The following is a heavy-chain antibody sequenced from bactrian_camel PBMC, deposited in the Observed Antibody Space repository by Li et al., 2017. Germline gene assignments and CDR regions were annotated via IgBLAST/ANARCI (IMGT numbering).Heavy chain of an antibody. J-gene: IGHJ4*01. D-gene: IGHD4*01. V-gene: IGHV3S60*01. CDR3: AGARRRWNSICREWDF. Sequence: HVQLVESGGGSVQAGGDLKLSCTTSGATWDRSMAWFRQAPGKEREGVATILSGGSSIDYSDSVKGRFTISQDIAKNTVYLQMNGLEPEDTAMYYCAGARRRWNSICREWDFWGQGTQVTVS. CDR2: ILSGGSSI. CDR1: GATWDRS.